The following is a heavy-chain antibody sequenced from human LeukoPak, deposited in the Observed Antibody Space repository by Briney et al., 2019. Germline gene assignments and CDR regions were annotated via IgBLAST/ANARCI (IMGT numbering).Heavy chain of an antibody. D-gene: IGHD6-19*01. J-gene: IGHJ6*03. CDR2: INHSGST. CDR3: ARLGSSGWPEYYYYYYYMDV. Sequence: SETLSLTCAVYGGSFSGYYWSWIRQPPGKGLEWIGEINHSGSTNYNPSLKSRVTISVDTSKNQFSLKLSSVTAADTAVYYCARLGSSGWPEYYYYYYYMDVWGKGTTVTISS. V-gene: IGHV4-34*01. CDR1: GGSFSGYY.